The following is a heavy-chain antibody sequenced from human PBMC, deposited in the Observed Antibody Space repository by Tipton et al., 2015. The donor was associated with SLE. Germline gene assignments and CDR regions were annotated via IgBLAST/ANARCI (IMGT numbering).Heavy chain of an antibody. D-gene: IGHD1-26*01. Sequence: TLSLTCAVYGGSFSGYYWSWIRQPPGKGLEWIGEINHSGSTNHNPPLKSRVTISVDTSKNQFSLKLSSVTAADTAVYYCARLPVGATPPYYYYYMDVWGKGTTVTVSS. CDR2: INHSGST. J-gene: IGHJ6*03. CDR1: GGSFSGYY. V-gene: IGHV4-34*01. CDR3: ARLPVGATPPYYYYYMDV.